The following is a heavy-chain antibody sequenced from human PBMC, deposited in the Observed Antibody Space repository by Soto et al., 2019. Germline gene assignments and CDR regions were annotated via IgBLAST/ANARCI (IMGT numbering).Heavy chain of an antibody. V-gene: IGHV3-48*03. J-gene: IGHJ6*02. CDR1: GFNLSNYE. CDR3: VRDTDYHDTYAMDV. CDR2: ISRDGAHI. Sequence: VQVVESGGGLVQPGGSLRLSCAASGFNLSNYEMNWVRQAPGKGLEWVSHISRDGAHINDADAVKGRFTISRDNARNSLYLQLNSLRVEDTAVYYCVRDTDYHDTYAMDVWGQGTTVTVSS. D-gene: IGHD3-22*01.